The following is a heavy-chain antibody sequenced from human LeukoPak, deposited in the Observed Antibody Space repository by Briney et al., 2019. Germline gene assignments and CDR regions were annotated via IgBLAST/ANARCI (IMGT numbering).Heavy chain of an antibody. CDR1: GGSISSHF. D-gene: IGHD3-10*01. CDR2: IYHSGTT. J-gene: IGHJ4*02. Sequence: SETLSLTCTVAGGSISSHFWSWVRQPPGKGLEWIGYIYHSGTTNYKPSLKSRVTISVETSKNQFSLKLSSVTAADTAVYYCARAYYGSGSVRGYYFDYWGQGTLVTVSS. V-gene: IGHV4-59*11. CDR3: ARAYYGSGSVRGYYFDY.